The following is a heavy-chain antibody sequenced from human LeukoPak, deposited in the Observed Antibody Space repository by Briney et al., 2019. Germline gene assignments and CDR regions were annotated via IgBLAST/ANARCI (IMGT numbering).Heavy chain of an antibody. CDR1: GLTFSSYS. D-gene: IGHD6-13*01. CDR2: ISSSSSYI. J-gene: IGHJ4*02. CDR3: VRGTSSSWSHFDS. V-gene: IGHV3-21*04. Sequence: GGSLRLSCAASGLTFSSYSMNWVRQAPGKGLEWVSSISSSSSYIYYADSVKGRFTISRDNAKNSLYLQMNSLKTEDTAVYYCVRGTSSSWSHFDSWGQGTLVTVSS.